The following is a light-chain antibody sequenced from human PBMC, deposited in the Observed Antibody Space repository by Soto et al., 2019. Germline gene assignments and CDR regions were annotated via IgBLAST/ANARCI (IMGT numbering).Light chain of an antibody. V-gene: IGKV3-15*01. CDR3: QQYNNWPPWT. Sequence: EIVMTQSPATLSVSPGQRATLSCRASQAISSNLAWYQQKPGQAPRLLIYGASTRATGISGKFSGSGSGTEFTLTIRSLQSEDFAVYYCQQYNNWPPWTFGQGTKVEI. CDR2: GAS. CDR1: QAISSN. J-gene: IGKJ1*01.